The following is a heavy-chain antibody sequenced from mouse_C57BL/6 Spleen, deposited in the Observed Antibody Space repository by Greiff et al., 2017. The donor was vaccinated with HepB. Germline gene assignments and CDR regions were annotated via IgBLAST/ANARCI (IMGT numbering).Heavy chain of an antibody. CDR1: GYTFTDYE. CDR3: TRTTEDAMDY. CDR2: IDPETGGT. D-gene: IGHD1-1*01. J-gene: IGHJ4*01. V-gene: IGHV1-15*01. Sequence: VQLQQSGAELVRPGASVTLSCKASGYTFTDYEMHWVKQTPVHGLEWIGAIDPETGGTAYNQKFKGKAILTADKSSSTAYMALRSLTSEDSAVYYCTRTTEDAMDYWGQGTSVTVSS.